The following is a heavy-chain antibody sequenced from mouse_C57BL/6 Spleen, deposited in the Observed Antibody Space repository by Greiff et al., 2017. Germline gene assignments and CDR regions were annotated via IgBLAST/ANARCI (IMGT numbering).Heavy chain of an antibody. CDR2: INPNNGGT. CDR1: GYTFTDYN. J-gene: IGHJ2*01. Sequence: VQLQQSGPELVKPGASVKMSCKASGYTFTDYNMHWVKQSHGKSLEWIGYINPNNGGTSYNQKFKGKATLTVNKSSNTAYMELRSLTSEDSAVEYCARGGWLLQGYWGQGTTLTVSS. D-gene: IGHD2-3*01. V-gene: IGHV1-22*01. CDR3: ARGGWLLQGY.